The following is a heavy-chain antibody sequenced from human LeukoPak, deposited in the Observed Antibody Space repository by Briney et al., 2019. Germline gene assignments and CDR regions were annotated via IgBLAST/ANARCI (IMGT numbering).Heavy chain of an antibody. Sequence: GGSLRLSCAASGFTFSSFGIHWVRQAPGKGLEWVAVISDDGRTKYYAASVEGRFTISRDNSRNTLYLQMNSLRAEDTAVYYCAREWARALDYWGQGTLVTVSS. D-gene: IGHD1-26*01. CDR2: ISDDGRTK. J-gene: IGHJ4*02. CDR1: GFTFSSFG. V-gene: IGHV3-30*03. CDR3: AREWARALDY.